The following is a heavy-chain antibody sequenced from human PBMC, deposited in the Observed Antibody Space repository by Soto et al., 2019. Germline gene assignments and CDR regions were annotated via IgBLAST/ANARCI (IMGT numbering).Heavy chain of an antibody. CDR2: VYPGDAET. V-gene: IGHV5-51*01. Sequence: PGESLKISCKGSGYNFSSQWIAWVRQKPGKGLEWMGIVYPGDAETRYSPSFQGQVTMSADKSIDTAYLQWSSLKASDTAIYYCAKSDVLEIWGKGTMVNVSS. CDR3: AKSDVLEI. J-gene: IGHJ6*03. CDR1: GYNFSSQW. D-gene: IGHD3-16*01.